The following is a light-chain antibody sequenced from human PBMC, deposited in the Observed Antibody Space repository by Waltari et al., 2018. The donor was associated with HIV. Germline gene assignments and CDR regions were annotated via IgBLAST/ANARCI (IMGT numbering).Light chain of an antibody. J-gene: IGKJ2*03. CDR2: DAS. Sequence: EIVLTQSPATLSLSPGERATLSCRASQSVGNYLAWYQQKPGQPPRLLIYDASNRATGIPVRFSGSGSRTDFTLTISSLEPEDFAVYYCQQRTNWPPYSFGQGTKLEIK. CDR1: QSVGNY. CDR3: QQRTNWPPYS. V-gene: IGKV3-11*01.